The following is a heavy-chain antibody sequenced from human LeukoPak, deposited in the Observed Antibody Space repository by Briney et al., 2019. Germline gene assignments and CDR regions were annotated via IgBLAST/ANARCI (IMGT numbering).Heavy chain of an antibody. J-gene: IGHJ4*02. V-gene: IGHV3-7*03. CDR1: GFTFSSYW. CDR2: IKQDGSEK. D-gene: IGHD3-22*01. Sequence: PGGSLRLSCAASGFTFSSYWMSWVRRAPGKGLEWVANIKQDGSEKYYVDSVKGRFTISRDNAKNSLYLQMNSLRAEDTAVYYCATKYYYDSSGYYNRIWGQGTLVTVSS. CDR3: ATKYYYDSSGYYNRI.